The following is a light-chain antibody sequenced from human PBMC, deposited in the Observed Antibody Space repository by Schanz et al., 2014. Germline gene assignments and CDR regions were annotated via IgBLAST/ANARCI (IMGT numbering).Light chain of an antibody. CDR3: QSFDSSLTL. Sequence: QSVLTQPPSASGTPGQRVTISCSGSSSNIGGNTVNWYQQLPGTAPKPLIYSNNQRPSGVPDRFSGSKSGTSASLAIAGLQAEDEAVYYCQSFDSSLTLLGGGTKLTVV. CDR1: SSNIGGNT. J-gene: IGLJ2*01. CDR2: SNN. V-gene: IGLV1-44*01.